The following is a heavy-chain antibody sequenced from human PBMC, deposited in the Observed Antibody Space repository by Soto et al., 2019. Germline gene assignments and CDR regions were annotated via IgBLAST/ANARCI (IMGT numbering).Heavy chain of an antibody. D-gene: IGHD2-8*01. V-gene: IGHV1-2*04. CDR2: INPKSGGT. CDR1: GYSFTDYH. J-gene: IGHJ6*02. CDR3: ARGHSKECSKGVCSFFYNHERDV. Sequence: ASVKVSCKATGYSFTDYHIHWVRQAPGQGLEGLGRINPKSGGTSTAQKFQGWVTMTRDRSISTVYMELTRLRSDDTAGYFCARGHSKECSKGVCSFFYNHERDVWVQGTTVTVPS.